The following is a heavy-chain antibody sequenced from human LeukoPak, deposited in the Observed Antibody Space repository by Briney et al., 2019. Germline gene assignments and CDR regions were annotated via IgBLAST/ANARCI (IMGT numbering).Heavy chain of an antibody. CDR2: ISDSGGSA. CDR3: ARDFPWFGELLLAS. D-gene: IGHD3-10*01. J-gene: IGHJ4*02. V-gene: IGHV3-23*01. CDR1: GFTFNTYA. Sequence: GGSLRLSCAASGFTFNTYAMSWVRQAPGKGLEWVSAISDSGGSAYYADSVKGRFTISRDNSKNTLYLQMNSLRAEDTAVYYCARDFPWFGELLLASWGQGTLVTVSS.